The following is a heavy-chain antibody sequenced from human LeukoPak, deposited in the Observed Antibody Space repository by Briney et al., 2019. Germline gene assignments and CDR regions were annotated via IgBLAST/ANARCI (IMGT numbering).Heavy chain of an antibody. J-gene: IGHJ5*02. D-gene: IGHD6-13*01. CDR3: ARDSYSSSWYGRWFDP. Sequence: SETLSLTCSVSGGSISTCYWSCIRQPAGKGLEWIGRIYTSGSTDYNPSLKSRVTMSVDTSKNQFSLKLSSVTAADTAVYYCARDSYSSSWYGRWFDPWGQGTLVTVCS. CDR1: GGSISTCY. CDR2: IYTSGST. V-gene: IGHV4-4*07.